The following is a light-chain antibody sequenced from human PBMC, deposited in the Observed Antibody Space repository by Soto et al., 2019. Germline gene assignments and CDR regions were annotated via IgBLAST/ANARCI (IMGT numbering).Light chain of an antibody. V-gene: IGLV2-14*01. CDR2: EVS. CDR3: SSYTSDKTLA. J-gene: IGLJ3*02. CDR1: NSDVGGYNF. Sequence: QSVLTQPASVSGSPGQSITISCTGTNSDVGGYNFVSWYQKYSGKAPKLMIYEVSNRPSGVSNRFSGSKSGNTASLTISGLQAEDEADYYCSSYTSDKTLAFGGGTKVTVL.